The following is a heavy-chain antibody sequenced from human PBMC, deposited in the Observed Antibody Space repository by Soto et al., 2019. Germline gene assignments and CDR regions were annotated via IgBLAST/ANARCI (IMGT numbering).Heavy chain of an antibody. CDR3: ARQLPTAIRGGYYYSYGMDV. D-gene: IGHD2-2*02. V-gene: IGHV3-74*01. J-gene: IGHJ6*02. Sequence: PGGSLRLSCAASGFIFSSYWMNWVRQVPGKGLVWVSRLHSDGSTTSYADSVKGRFTISRDNAKNTLYLQMNSLRAEDTAVYYCARQLPTAIRGGYYYSYGMDVWGQGTTVTVPS. CDR1: GFIFSSYW. CDR2: LHSDGSTT.